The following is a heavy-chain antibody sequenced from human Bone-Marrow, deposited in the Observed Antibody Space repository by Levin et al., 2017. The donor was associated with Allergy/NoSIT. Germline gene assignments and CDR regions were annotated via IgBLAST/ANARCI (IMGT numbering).Heavy chain of an antibody. J-gene: IGHJ4*02. Sequence: GGSLRLSCAASGFAFTSYWMTWVRQAPGKGLEWVANIKQDGSEKYYVDSVKGRFTISRDNAKNSLYLQMNSLRAEETAVYYCATSRSFDYWGQGTLVTVSS. V-gene: IGHV3-7*01. CDR2: IKQDGSEK. CDR3: ATSRSFDY. CDR1: GFAFTSYW.